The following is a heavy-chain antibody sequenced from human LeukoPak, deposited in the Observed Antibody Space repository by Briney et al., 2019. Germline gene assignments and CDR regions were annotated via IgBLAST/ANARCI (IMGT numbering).Heavy chain of an antibody. V-gene: IGHV3-23*01. Sequence: GGSLRLSCAASGFTFNSYAMSWVRQAPGKGLEWVSAISGSGGSTYYADSVKGRFTISRDNSKNTLYLQMNSLRAEDTAVYYCANPPSVVVITSRRYDAFDIWGQGTMVIVSS. CDR1: GFTFNSYA. J-gene: IGHJ3*02. CDR3: ANPPSVVVITSRRYDAFDI. D-gene: IGHD3-22*01. CDR2: ISGSGGST.